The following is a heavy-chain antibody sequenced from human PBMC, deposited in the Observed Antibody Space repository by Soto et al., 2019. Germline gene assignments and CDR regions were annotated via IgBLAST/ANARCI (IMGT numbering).Heavy chain of an antibody. CDR1: GGSISSGGYY. J-gene: IGHJ6*03. CDR2: IYYSGST. V-gene: IGHV4-31*03. CDR3: ARVLTTTPYYYYYMDV. Sequence: QVQLQESGPGLVKPSQTLSLTCTVSGGSISSGGYYWSWLRQHPGKGLEWIGYIYYSGSTYYNPSLKSRVTISVDTSKNQFSLKLSSVTAADTAVYYCARVLTTTPYYYYYMDVWGKGTTVTVSS. D-gene: IGHD4-17*01.